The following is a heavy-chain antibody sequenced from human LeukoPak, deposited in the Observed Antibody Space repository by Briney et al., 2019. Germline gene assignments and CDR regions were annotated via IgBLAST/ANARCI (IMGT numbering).Heavy chain of an antibody. CDR1: GFTFSSDW. D-gene: IGHD4-17*01. CDR2: IKQDGSEK. CDR3: AREGTTTVTN. V-gene: IGHV3-7*03. J-gene: IGHJ4*02. Sequence: GGSLRLSCATSGFTFSSDWMSWVRQAPGKGLEWVANIKQDGSEKHYVDAVKGRFTISRDNAKNSLYLQMNSLRAEDTAVYYCAREGTTTVTNWGQGTLVTVSS.